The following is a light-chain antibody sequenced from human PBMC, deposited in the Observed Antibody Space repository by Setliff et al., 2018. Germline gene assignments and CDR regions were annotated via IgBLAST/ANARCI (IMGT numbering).Light chain of an antibody. V-gene: IGLV1-40*01. CDR3: SSYAGSNNPYV. CDR2: GNS. Sequence: QSVLTQPPSVSGAPGQRVTISCTGGSSNIGAGYDVHWYQQLPGTAPKLLIYGNSNRPSGVPDRFSGSKSGTSASLAITGLQAEDEADYYCSSYAGSNNPYVFGTGTKVTVL. CDR1: SSNIGAGYD. J-gene: IGLJ1*01.